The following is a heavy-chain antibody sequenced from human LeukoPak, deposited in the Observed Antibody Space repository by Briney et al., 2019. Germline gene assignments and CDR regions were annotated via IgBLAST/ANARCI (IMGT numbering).Heavy chain of an antibody. V-gene: IGHV3-7*01. CDR2: IKQDESEK. D-gene: IGHD2-8*01. CDR3: ARDSPVYTLYYYMDV. J-gene: IGHJ6*03. CDR1: GFTFSSYW. Sequence: GGSLRLSCAASGFTFSSYWMSWVRQAPGKGLEWVANIKQDESEKYYVDSVKGRFTISRDNAKNSLYLQMNSLRAEDTAVYYCARDSPVYTLYYYMDVWGKGTTVIVSS.